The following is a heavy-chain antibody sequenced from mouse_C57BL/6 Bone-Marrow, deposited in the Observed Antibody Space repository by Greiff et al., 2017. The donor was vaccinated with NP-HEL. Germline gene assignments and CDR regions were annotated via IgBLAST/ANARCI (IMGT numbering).Heavy chain of an antibody. J-gene: IGHJ2*01. D-gene: IGHD1-1*01. CDR3: AKSPGYYYGSTRYYFDY. CDR2: ISSGSSTI. CDR1: GFTFSDYG. V-gene: IGHV5-17*01. Sequence: EVQLVESGGGLVKPGGSLKLSCAASGFTFSDYGMHWVRQSPEKGLEWVAYISSGSSTIYYADTVKGRFTISRDNAKNTLFLQMTSLRSEDTAMYYCAKSPGYYYGSTRYYFDYWGQGTTLTVSS.